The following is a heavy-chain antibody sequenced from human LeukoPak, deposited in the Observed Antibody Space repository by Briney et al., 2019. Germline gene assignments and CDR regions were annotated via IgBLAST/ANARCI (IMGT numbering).Heavy chain of an antibody. CDR1: GGSISSYY. Sequence: SETLSLTCTISGGSISSYYWSWIWQPPGKGLEWIGYIYYSGSTNYNPSLKSRVTMSVDTSKNQFSLKLSSVTAADTAVYYCARAQPIFGVYYRSPPPYYGMDVWGQGTTVTVSS. J-gene: IGHJ6*02. CDR3: ARAQPIFGVYYRSPPPYYGMDV. V-gene: IGHV4-59*12. CDR2: IYYSGST. D-gene: IGHD3-3*01.